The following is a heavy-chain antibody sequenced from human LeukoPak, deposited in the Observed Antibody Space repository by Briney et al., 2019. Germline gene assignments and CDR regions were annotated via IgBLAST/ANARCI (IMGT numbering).Heavy chain of an antibody. V-gene: IGHV3-23*01. CDR2: ISGSGGST. J-gene: IGHJ4*02. Sequence: GGSLRLSCAASGFTFSSHWMHWVRQAPGKGLEWVSAISGSGGSTYYADSVKGRFTISRDNSKNTLYLQMNSLKAEDTAVYYCAKRLYDFWSGYYFSTFDYWGQGTLVTVSS. CDR3: AKRLYDFWSGYYFSTFDY. D-gene: IGHD3-3*01. CDR1: GFTFSSHW.